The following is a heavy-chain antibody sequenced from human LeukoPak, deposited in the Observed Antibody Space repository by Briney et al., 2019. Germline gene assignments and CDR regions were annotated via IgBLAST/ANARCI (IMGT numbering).Heavy chain of an antibody. CDR2: ISWNGGST. Sequence: GGSLRLSCEASGFTFDDYGMSWVRQAPGKGLEWVSGISWNGGSTGYADSVKGRFTISRDNAKDSLYLQMDSLRGEDTALYQCVRDRTMVRGVMGDAFDVRGQGTMVTVSS. J-gene: IGHJ3*01. V-gene: IGHV3-20*01. CDR3: VRDRTMVRGVMGDAFDV. D-gene: IGHD3-10*01. CDR1: GFTFDDYG.